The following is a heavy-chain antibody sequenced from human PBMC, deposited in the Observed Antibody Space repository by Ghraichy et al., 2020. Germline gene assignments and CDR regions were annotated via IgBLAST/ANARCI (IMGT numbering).Heavy chain of an antibody. CDR2: ISSSGSTI. CDR3: ARGVYGDYSVDY. CDR1: GFTFSSYE. Sequence: GSLRLSCAASGFTFSSYEMNWVRQAPGKGLEWVSYISSSGSTIYYADSVKGRFTISRDNAKNLLYLQMNSLRAEDTAVYYCARGVYGDYSVDYWGQGTLVTVSS. J-gene: IGHJ4*02. V-gene: IGHV3-48*03. D-gene: IGHD4-17*01.